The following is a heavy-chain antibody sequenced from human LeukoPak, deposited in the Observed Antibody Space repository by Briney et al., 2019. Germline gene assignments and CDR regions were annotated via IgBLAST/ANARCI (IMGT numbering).Heavy chain of an antibody. CDR2: IYYSGST. Sequence: GSLRLSCAATGFTFSSHRMNWVRQAPGKGLEWIGYIYYSGSTNYNPSLKSRVTISVETSKNEFSLKLRSVTAADTAVYYCARVTGYRIEDYFDYWGQGTLVTVSS. D-gene: IGHD6-13*01. V-gene: IGHV4-59*11. J-gene: IGHJ4*02. CDR3: ARVTGYRIEDYFDY. CDR1: GFTFSSHR.